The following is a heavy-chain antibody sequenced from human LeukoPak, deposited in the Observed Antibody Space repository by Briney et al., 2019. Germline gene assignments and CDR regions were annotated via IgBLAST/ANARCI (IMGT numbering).Heavy chain of an antibody. CDR1: GFTFRDYG. Sequence: GGSLRHSCAASGFTFRDYGMHWVRQATGKGLEWVSFIWSDGNNRFYADSVKGRFTISRDNSKNMLYLQMDTLRAEDTALYYCAKDPGASVSGFYMDVWGKGTAVIVSS. CDR2: IWSDGNNR. CDR3: AKDPGASVSGFYMDV. J-gene: IGHJ6*03. D-gene: IGHD2-8*02. V-gene: IGHV3-30*02.